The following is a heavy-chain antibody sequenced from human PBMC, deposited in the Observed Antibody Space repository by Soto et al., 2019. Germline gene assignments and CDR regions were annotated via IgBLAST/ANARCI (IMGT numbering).Heavy chain of an antibody. CDR2: IIPIFGTA. V-gene: IGHV1-69*12. D-gene: IGHD5-18*01. CDR3: ASSAMDHYYYGMDV. CDR1: GGTFSSYA. Sequence: QVQLVQSGAEVKKPWSSVKVSCKASGGTFSSYAISWERQAPGQGLEWMGGIIPIFGTANYAQKLQGRITITADESTSTAYMGLSSLRSEDTAVYYCASSAMDHYYYGMDVWGQGTTVTVSS. J-gene: IGHJ6*02.